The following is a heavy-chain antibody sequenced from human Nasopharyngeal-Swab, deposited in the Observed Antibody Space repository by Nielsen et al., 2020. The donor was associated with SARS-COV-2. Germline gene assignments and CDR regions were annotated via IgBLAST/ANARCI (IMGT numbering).Heavy chain of an antibody. Sequence: SETLSLTCAVSGGSISSNTWGGRVRQTPGMGLEWIGEIIHSGGTNYNPALKSRVTISVDKSKNQLSLEVTSVTAADTAVYYCSRHYYYYMDIWGKGTTVTVSS. CDR3: SRHYYYYMDI. V-gene: IGHV4-4*02. CDR2: IIHSGGT. J-gene: IGHJ6*03. CDR1: GGSISSNTW.